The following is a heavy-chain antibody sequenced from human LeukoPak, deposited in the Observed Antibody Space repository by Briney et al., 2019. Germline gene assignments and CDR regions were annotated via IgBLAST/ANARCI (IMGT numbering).Heavy chain of an antibody. V-gene: IGHV4-4*07. CDR1: GASTNSYY. CDR3: ARLFGGVGYFDL. D-gene: IGHD2-21*01. J-gene: IGHJ2*01. CDR2: IYTSESP. Sequence: PETLSLTCNVSGASTNSYYWSWIRQPAGKGLEWIGRIYTSESPNYSPSLKSRVAISVDTSKNQFSLKLSFVTAADTAVYYCARLFGGVGYFDLWGRGTLVTVSS.